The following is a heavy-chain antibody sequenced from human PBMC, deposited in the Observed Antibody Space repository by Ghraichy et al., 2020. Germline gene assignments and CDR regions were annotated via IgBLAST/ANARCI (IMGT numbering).Heavy chain of an antibody. CDR2: INPSGGST. Sequence: ASVKVSCKASGYTFTSYYMHWVRQAPGQGLEWMGIINPSGGSTSYAHKFQGRVTMTRDTSTSTVYMELSSLRSEDTAVYYCARDSSRVGGSGLPRSYGMDVWGQGTTVTVSS. J-gene: IGHJ6*02. CDR3: ARDSSRVGGSGLPRSYGMDV. D-gene: IGHD2-15*01. CDR1: GYTFTSYY. V-gene: IGHV1-46*01.